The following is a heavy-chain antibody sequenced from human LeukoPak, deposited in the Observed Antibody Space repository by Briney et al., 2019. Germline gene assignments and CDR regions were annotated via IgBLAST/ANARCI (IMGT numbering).Heavy chain of an antibody. CDR2: IIPIFGTA. V-gene: IGHV1-69*05. Sequence: SVKVSCKASGGTFSSYAISWVRQAPGQGLEWMGRIIPIFGTANYAQKFQGRVTITTDESTSTAYMELSSLRPEDTAVYYCARVSGHLKWELVDYWGQGTLVTVSS. CDR3: ARVSGHLKWELVDY. CDR1: GGTFSSYA. J-gene: IGHJ4*02. D-gene: IGHD1-26*01.